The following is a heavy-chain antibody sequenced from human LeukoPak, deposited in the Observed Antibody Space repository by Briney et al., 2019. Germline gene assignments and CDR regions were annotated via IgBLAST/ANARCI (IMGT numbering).Heavy chain of an antibody. V-gene: IGHV4-4*07. Sequence: SETLSLTCTVSGGSISSCYWSWIRQPPGKGLEWIGRIYTSGNTNYNPSLKSRVTMSVDTSNNQFSLKLSSVTAADTAVYYCARESRRSYCNEYWGQGTLVTVSS. CDR1: GGSISSCY. D-gene: IGHD3-10*01. CDR3: ARESRRSYCNEY. CDR2: IYTSGNT. J-gene: IGHJ4*02.